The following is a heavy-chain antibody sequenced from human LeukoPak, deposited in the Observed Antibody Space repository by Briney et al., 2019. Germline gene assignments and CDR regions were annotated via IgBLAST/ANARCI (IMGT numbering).Heavy chain of an antibody. Sequence: ASVKVSCKASGYTFTGYYMHWVRQAPGQGLEWMGWINPNSGGTNYAQKFQGRVTITRDTSISTAYMELSRLRSDDTAVYYCARDRSSSWFYGDYFDYWGQGTLVTVSS. CDR1: GYTFTGYY. CDR3: ARDRSSSWFYGDYFDY. V-gene: IGHV1-2*02. D-gene: IGHD6-6*01. CDR2: INPNSGGT. J-gene: IGHJ4*02.